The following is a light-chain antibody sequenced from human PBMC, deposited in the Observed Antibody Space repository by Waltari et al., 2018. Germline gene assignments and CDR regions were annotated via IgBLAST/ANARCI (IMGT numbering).Light chain of an antibody. Sequence: QSALTQPASVSGSPGQSITISCAGATSDVVTYSLVSWYQQHPGNPPKLMIHEGPQRPSGISNRFSGSNSDNTASLTISGLQFEDEAYYYCCSYAGSSPLFGGGTRVTVL. V-gene: IGLV2-23*01. CDR1: TSDVVTYSL. CDR3: CSYAGSSPL. CDR2: EGP. J-gene: IGLJ3*02.